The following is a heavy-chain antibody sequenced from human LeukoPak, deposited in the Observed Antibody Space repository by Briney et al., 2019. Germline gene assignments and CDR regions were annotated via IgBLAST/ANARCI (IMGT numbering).Heavy chain of an antibody. Sequence: GGSLRLSCAASGFTFSSYWMYWVRQAPGKGLMWVSRCYSDGSGTTYVDSVKGRFTVSRDNAKNTLYLQMSSLRAEDTAVYYCATSSVWGGAFNIWGQGTMVTVSS. CDR1: GFTFSSYW. V-gene: IGHV3-74*01. CDR3: ATSSVWGGAFNI. D-gene: IGHD3-16*01. CDR2: CYSDGSGT. J-gene: IGHJ3*02.